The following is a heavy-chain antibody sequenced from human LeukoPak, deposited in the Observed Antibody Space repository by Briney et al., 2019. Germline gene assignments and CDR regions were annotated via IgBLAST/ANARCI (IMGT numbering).Heavy chain of an antibody. Sequence: GGSLRLSCAASGFTFSSYGMPWVRQAPGKGLEWVAVIWYDGSNKYYADSVKGRFTISRDNSKNTLYLQMNSLRAEDTAVYYCARGGSKYCSSTSCYLPDYWGQGTLVTVSS. V-gene: IGHV3-33*01. J-gene: IGHJ4*02. CDR3: ARGGSKYCSSTSCYLPDY. D-gene: IGHD2-2*01. CDR2: IWYDGSNK. CDR1: GFTFSSYG.